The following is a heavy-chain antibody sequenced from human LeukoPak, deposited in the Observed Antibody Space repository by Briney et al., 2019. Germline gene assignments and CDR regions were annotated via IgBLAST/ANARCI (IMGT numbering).Heavy chain of an antibody. V-gene: IGHV3-74*01. CDR1: GFTFSSYW. CDR3: VRDSIAVTGDFEF. Sequence: GGSLTLSCAASGFTFSSYWIHWVRQTPGKGLVWVSLIDSDGSGPTYADSVKGRFTISRDNSKNTLYLQMNSLRAEDTAVYYCVRDSIAVTGDFEFWGKGTLVTVSS. J-gene: IGHJ4*02. CDR2: IDSDGSGP. D-gene: IGHD6-19*01.